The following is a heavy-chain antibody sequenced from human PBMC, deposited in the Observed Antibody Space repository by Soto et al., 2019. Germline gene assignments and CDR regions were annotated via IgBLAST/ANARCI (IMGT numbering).Heavy chain of an antibody. Sequence: SQTLSRTCAISRDSVSSNSAAWNWIRQSPSRGLEWLGRTYYRSKWYNDYAVSVKSRITVNPDTSKNQFSLQLNSVTPEDTAVYYCARGLVRGAYYYYGMDVWGQGTTVTVSS. CDR3: ARGLVRGAYYYYGMDV. V-gene: IGHV6-1*01. CDR2: TYYRSKWYN. D-gene: IGHD1-1*01. J-gene: IGHJ6*02. CDR1: RDSVSSNSAA.